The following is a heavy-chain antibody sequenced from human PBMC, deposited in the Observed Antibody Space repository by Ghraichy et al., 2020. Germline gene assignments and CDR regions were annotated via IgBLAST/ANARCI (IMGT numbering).Heavy chain of an antibody. CDR2: IYYSGST. J-gene: IGHJ5*02. CDR1: GGSISSSSYY. Sequence: SETLSLTCTVSGGSISSSSYYWGWIRQPPGKGLEWIGSIYYSGSTYYNPSLKSRVTISVDTSKNQFSLKLSSVTAADTAVYYCASTPFNWNSSWGQGTLVTVSS. CDR3: ASTPFNWNSS. D-gene: IGHD1-20*01. V-gene: IGHV4-39*01.